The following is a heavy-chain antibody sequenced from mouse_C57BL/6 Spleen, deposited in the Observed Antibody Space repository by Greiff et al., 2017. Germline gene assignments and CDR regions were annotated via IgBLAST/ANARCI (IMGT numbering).Heavy chain of an antibody. Sequence: VQLQQPGIELVKSGVSVKLSCKASRYTSTSYCMHWVKQRPGQGLEWIGNINSSLGGINYNEKFKCKATLTVDKSSSTAYMQLSSRTSEDSAVYYCARGGFYYYGSPWFEGWGTGTTVTVSS. CDR1: RYTSTSYC. V-gene: IGHV1-53*01. CDR2: INSSLGGI. CDR3: ARGGFYYYGSPWFEG. D-gene: IGHD1-1*01. J-gene: IGHJ1*03.